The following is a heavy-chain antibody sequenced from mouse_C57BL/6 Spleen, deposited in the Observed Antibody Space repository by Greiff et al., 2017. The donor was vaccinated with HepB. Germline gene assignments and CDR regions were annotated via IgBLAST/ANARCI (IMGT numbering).Heavy chain of an antibody. CDR3: ARDQAAQAPYAMDY. V-gene: IGHV5-16*01. J-gene: IGHJ4*01. D-gene: IGHD3-2*02. CDR2: INYDGSST. Sequence: EVQVVESEGGLVQPGSSMKLSCTASGFTFSDYYMAWVRQVPEKGLEWVANINYDGSSTYYLDSLKSRFIISRDNAKNILYLQMSSLKSEDTATYYCARDQAAQAPYAMDYWGQGTSVTVSS. CDR1: GFTFSDYY.